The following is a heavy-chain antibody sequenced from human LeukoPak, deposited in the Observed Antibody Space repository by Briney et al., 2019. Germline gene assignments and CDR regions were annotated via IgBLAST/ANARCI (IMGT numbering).Heavy chain of an antibody. CDR2: ISSSGSTI. D-gene: IGHD3-10*01. CDR3: ARWDRYYGSGSYYYDY. Sequence: GGSLRLSCAASGFTFSSYEMNWVRQAPGKGLERVSYISSSGSTIYYADSVKGRFTISRDNAKNSLYLQMNSLRAEDTAVYYCARWDRYYGSGSYYYDYWGQGTLVTVSS. CDR1: GFTFSSYE. J-gene: IGHJ4*02. V-gene: IGHV3-48*03.